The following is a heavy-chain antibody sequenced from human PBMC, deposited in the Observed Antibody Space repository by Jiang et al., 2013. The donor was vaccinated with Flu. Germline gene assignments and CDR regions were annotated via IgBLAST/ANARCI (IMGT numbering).Heavy chain of an antibody. Sequence: KSRVTISVDTSKNQFSLKLSSVTAADTAVYYCASLDGEDAFDIWGQGTMVTVSS. CDR3: ASLDGEDAFDI. J-gene: IGHJ3*02. V-gene: IGHV4-59*01. D-gene: IGHD3-10*01.